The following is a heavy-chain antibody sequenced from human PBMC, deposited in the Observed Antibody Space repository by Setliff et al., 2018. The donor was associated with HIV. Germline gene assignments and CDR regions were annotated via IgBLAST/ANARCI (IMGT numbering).Heavy chain of an antibody. V-gene: IGHV4-39*07. CDR1: GDPMSSTSYY. CDR2: IYYSGST. CDR3: ARVPGVVVVVAANWYFDL. J-gene: IGHJ2*01. Sequence: SETLSLTCTVSGDPMSSTSYYWGWIRQPPGKGLEWIGSIYYSGSTHYNPSLKSRVTISVDTSKNQFSLKLSSVTAADTAVYYCARVPGVVVVVAANWYFDLWGRGTLVTVSS. D-gene: IGHD2-15*01.